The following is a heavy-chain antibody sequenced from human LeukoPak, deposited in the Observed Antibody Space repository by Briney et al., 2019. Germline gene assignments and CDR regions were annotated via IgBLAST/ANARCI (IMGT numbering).Heavy chain of an antibody. CDR3: ATAGGAI. Sequence: GGSLRLSCAASGFSFSGSWMTWVRQSPGKGLECVANIKEDGSVKAYVDSVRGRLTISRDNAKNSLYLQMNSLRAEDTAVYYCATAGGAIWGQGTLVTVSS. CDR2: IKEDGSVK. D-gene: IGHD3-10*01. V-gene: IGHV3-7*01. CDR1: GFSFSGSW. J-gene: IGHJ4*02.